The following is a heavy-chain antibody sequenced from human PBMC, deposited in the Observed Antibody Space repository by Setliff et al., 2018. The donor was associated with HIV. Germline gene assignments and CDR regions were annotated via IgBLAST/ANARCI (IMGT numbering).Heavy chain of an antibody. Sequence: PSETLSLTCTVSGGSIGSSDYYWGWIRQPPGKGLEWIGSIYHSGRTYYNPSLKSRVTISVDTSKNQFSLKLTSVTAADTAVYYCARDQPQDYDSLTGYYTGRYFDYWGRGTLVTVSS. CDR3: ARDQPQDYDSLTGYYTGRYFDY. D-gene: IGHD3-9*01. J-gene: IGHJ4*02. CDR1: GGSIGSSDYY. V-gene: IGHV4-39*07. CDR2: IYHSGRT.